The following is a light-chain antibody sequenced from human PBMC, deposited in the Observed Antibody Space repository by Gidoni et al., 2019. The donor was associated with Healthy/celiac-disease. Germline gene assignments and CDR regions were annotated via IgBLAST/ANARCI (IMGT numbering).Light chain of an antibody. CDR2: GPS. V-gene: IGKV3-15*01. CDR3: QQYNNWPQT. J-gene: IGKJ2*01. Sequence: EIVMTQSPATLSVSPGERATISCRASQSVSSNFACYQQKPGQAPRLLIYGPSTRATGIPARFSGSGSGTEFTLTISSLQSEDFAVYYCQQYNNWPQTFXQXTKLEIK. CDR1: QSVSSN.